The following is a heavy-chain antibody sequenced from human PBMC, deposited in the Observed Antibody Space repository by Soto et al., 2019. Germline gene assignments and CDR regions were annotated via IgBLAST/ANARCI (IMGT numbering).Heavy chain of an antibody. CDR1: GYRFTSLD. V-gene: IGHV1-8*01. CDR2: MQPSSGRT. D-gene: IGHD1-26*01. Sequence: ASLKVYWKCSGYRFTSLDINWVRQTTGQGLEWMGWMQPSSGRTGYAQKFQGRVTMTRDTSINTAYMELSSLTSDDTAFYYCARGVTAGVGYWGQGTLVTVYS. CDR3: ARGVTAGVGY. J-gene: IGHJ4*02.